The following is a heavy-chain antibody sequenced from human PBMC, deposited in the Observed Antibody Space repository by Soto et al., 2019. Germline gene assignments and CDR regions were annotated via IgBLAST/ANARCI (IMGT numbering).Heavy chain of an antibody. CDR1: GYTFTSYY. J-gene: IGHJ3*02. Sequence: ASVKVSCKASGYTFTSYYMHWVRHAPGQGLEWMGIINPSGGSTSYAQKFQGRVTMTRDTSTSTVYMELSSLRSEDTAVYHCACERHGRASLSGGSFHIWGRGTMVAVAS. D-gene: IGHD1-26*01. CDR3: ACERHGRASLSGGSFHI. CDR2: INPSGGST. V-gene: IGHV1-46*01.